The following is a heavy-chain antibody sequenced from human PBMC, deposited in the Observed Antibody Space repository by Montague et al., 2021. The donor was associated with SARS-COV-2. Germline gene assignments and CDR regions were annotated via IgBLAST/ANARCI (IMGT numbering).Heavy chain of an antibody. CDR3: AGVRHYYRSGSYYFDY. V-gene: IGHV3-7*01. J-gene: IGHJ4*02. D-gene: IGHD3-10*01. Sequence: SLRLSCAASGFTFSSYWMSWVRQAPGKGLEWVANTKEGGSEKYYVDSVRGRFTISRDNAKNSMYLQMNSLRVEDTAVYYCAGVRHYYRSGSYYFDYWGQGTLVAVSS. CDR2: TKEGGSEK. CDR1: GFTFSSYW.